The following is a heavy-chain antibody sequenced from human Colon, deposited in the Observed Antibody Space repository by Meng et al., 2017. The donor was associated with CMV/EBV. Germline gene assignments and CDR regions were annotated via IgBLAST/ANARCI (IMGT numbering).Heavy chain of an antibody. CDR1: GFTLSSYW. CDR2: ISIQGTTT. Sequence: GGSLRLSCVASGFTLSSYWMHWVRQAPGKGLVWVSHISIQGTTTTYADSVRGRFTISRDSAKNTVYLQMNSLRDEDTAMYYCARGMLESRTDAFDVWGQGTMVTVSS. V-gene: IGHV3-74*01. CDR3: ARGMLESRTDAFDV. J-gene: IGHJ3*01. D-gene: IGHD3-3*01.